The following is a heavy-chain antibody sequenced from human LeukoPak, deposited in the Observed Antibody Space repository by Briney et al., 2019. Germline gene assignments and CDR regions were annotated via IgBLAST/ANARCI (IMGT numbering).Heavy chain of an antibody. Sequence: GGSLRLSCAASGFTFGDHIMNWVRQAPGKGLEWVSFISSSSNTKYNADSVKGRFTISRDNAKNSLNLQMNSLRAEDTAVYYCAKDSYQGDWGLDAFDVWGQGTMVTVSS. V-gene: IGHV3-48*01. J-gene: IGHJ3*01. D-gene: IGHD2-21*02. CDR2: ISSSSNTK. CDR1: GFTFGDHI. CDR3: AKDSYQGDWGLDAFDV.